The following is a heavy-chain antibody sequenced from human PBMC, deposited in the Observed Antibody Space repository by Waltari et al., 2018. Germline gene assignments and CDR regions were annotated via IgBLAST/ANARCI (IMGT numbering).Heavy chain of an antibody. J-gene: IGHJ5*02. CDR2: INAGNGNT. CDR1: YTFTSYA. Sequence: YTFTSYAMHWVRQAPGQRLEWMGWINAGNGNTKYSQKFQGRVTITRDTSASTAYMELSSLRSEDTAVYYCARKGGIAAAGNWFDPWGQGTLVTVSS. V-gene: IGHV1-3*01. CDR3: ARKGGIAAAGNWFDP. D-gene: IGHD6-13*01.